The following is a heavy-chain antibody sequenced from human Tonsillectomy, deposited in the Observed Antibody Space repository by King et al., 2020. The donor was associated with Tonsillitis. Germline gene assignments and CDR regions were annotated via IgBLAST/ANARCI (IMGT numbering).Heavy chain of an antibody. J-gene: IGHJ6*02. D-gene: IGHD3-10*01. CDR1: GYSFTSQW. V-gene: IGHV5-10-1*01. CDR3: ARLVHYYGSGSSPFGMDV. CDR2: IEPSDSYT. Sequence: QLVQSGAEVKKPGESLRISCKGSGYSFTSQWINWVRQMPGKGLEWMGRIEPSDSYTKYSLSFQGHVTFSADKSLSTAYLQWSSLKASDTAMYYCARLVHYYGSGSSPFGMDVWGQGTTVTVSS.